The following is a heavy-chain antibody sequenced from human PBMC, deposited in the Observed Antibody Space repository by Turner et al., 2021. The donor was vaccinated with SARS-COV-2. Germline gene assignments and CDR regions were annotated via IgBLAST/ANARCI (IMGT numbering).Heavy chain of an antibody. J-gene: IGHJ3*02. CDR1: GNTFTGYY. Sequence: QLQLVQSGAEGKKPGASGKVSCKAFGNTFTGYYMHWVRQAPGQGLEWMGWINPNSGGTNYAQKFQGRVTMTRDTSISTAYMELSRLRSDDTAVYYCARGGLYYYDSSAYYGDAFDIWGQGTMVTVSS. V-gene: IGHV1-2*02. D-gene: IGHD3-22*01. CDR3: ARGGLYYYDSSAYYGDAFDI. CDR2: INPNSGGT.